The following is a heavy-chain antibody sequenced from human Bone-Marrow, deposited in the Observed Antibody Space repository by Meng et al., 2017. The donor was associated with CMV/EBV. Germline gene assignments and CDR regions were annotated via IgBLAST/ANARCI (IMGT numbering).Heavy chain of an antibody. J-gene: IGHJ4*02. V-gene: IGHV3-53*01. CDR2: MYGDYNT. CDR3: AANDSEWHPL. CDR1: RFSVINTY. Sequence: GGSLRLSCVASRFSVINTYMSWTRQAPGKGLEWVAFMYGDYNTYHADTVEGRFTISRYTSRNTLYLQMNNLRVEDTAVYYCAANDSEWHPLWGQGTLVTVSS. D-gene: IGHD1-1*01.